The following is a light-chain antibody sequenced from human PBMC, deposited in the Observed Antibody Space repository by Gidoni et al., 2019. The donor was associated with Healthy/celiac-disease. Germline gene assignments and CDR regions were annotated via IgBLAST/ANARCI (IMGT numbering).Light chain of an antibody. V-gene: IGKV4-1*01. J-gene: IGKJ4*01. CDR2: WAS. CDR1: QRVLYSSNNKNY. Sequence: DIVMTQSPHSLPVSLGERATINCKSSQRVLYSSNNKNYLAWYQQKPGQPPKLLIYWASTRESGVPDRFSGSGSGTDFTLTISSLQAEDVAVYYCQQYYSTPLTFGGGTKVEIK. CDR3: QQYYSTPLT.